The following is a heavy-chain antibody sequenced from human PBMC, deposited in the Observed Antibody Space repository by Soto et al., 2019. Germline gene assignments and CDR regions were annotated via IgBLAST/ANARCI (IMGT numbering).Heavy chain of an antibody. D-gene: IGHD3-22*01. Sequence: GGSLRLSCAASGFTFSSYAMSWVRQAPGKGLEWVSGITGNGGSTYYADSVKGRFTISRDNFKNMLYLQMNSLRDEDTAVYYCAKTGDDTSGYXHENPRFDYWGQGTLVTVPQ. CDR2: ITGNGGST. CDR3: AKTGDDTSGYXHENPRFDY. J-gene: IGHJ4*02. V-gene: IGHV3-23*01. CDR1: GFTFSSYA.